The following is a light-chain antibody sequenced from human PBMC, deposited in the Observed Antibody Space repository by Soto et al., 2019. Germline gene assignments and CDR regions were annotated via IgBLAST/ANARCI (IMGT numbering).Light chain of an antibody. Sequence: EIVLTQSPGTLSLSPGERATLSCRASQSVSSSYLAWYQQKPGQAPRLLIYGASSRATGIPDRFSGSGSGTDFTLTISRLEPEDFAVYYCKQYGSSLWTFGQGTKVEIK. CDR3: KQYGSSLWT. CDR1: QSVSSSY. CDR2: GAS. J-gene: IGKJ1*01. V-gene: IGKV3-20*01.